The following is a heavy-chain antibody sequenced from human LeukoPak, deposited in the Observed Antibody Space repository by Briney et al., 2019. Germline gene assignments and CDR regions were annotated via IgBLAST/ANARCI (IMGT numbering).Heavy chain of an antibody. CDR3: ARGGLAAAGIYYGMDV. J-gene: IGHJ6*02. CDR1: GGSISSSSYY. D-gene: IGHD6-13*01. CDR2: IYYSGST. Sequence: SETLSLTCTVSGGSISSSSYYWGWIRQPPGKGLEWIGSIYYSGSTYYNPSLKSRVTMSVDTSKNQFSLKLSSVTAADTAVYYCARGGLAAAGIYYGMDVWGQGTTVTVSS. V-gene: IGHV4-39*07.